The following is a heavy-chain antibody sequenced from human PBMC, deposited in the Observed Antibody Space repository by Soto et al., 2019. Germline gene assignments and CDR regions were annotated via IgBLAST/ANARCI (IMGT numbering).Heavy chain of an antibody. CDR1: GFTFSSYA. V-gene: IGHV3-23*01. Sequence: ESGGGLVQPGGSLRLSCAASGFTFSSYALSWVRQAPGKGLEWVSSISGSGGSTYYADSVKGRFTISRDNSKNTLYVQMNSLRAEDTAVYYCAKWGLNYYYGMDVWGQGTTVTVSS. CDR3: AKWGLNYYYGMDV. J-gene: IGHJ6*02. D-gene: IGHD3-16*01. CDR2: ISGSGGST.